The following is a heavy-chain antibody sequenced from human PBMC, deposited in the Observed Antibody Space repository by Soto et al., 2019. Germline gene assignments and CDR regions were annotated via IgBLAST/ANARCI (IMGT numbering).Heavy chain of an antibody. CDR3: ARVKTDYSNPRGPFFFYGMDV. D-gene: IGHD4-4*01. CDR2: ISYDGGHK. CDR1: EFTFSSYA. V-gene: IGHV3-30-3*01. J-gene: IGHJ6*02. Sequence: QVQLVESGGGVVHPERSLRLSCSASEFTFSSYAMHWVRQAPGKGLEWVAGISYDGGHKFYGDSVRGRFTISRDSSKTTVFLRMNSLSPEDTAAYYCARVKTDYSNPRGPFFFYGMDVWGQGTTVTVSS.